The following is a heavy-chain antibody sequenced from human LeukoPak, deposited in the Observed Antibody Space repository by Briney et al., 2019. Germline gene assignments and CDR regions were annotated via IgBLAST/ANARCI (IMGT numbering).Heavy chain of an antibody. CDR2: IRSKAYGGTT. D-gene: IGHD5-18*01. J-gene: IGHJ5*02. Sequence: PGGSLRLSCAASGFTFSSYAMSWFRQAPGKGLEWVGFIRSKAYGGTTEYAASVKGRFTISRDDSKSIAYLQMNSLKTEDTAVYYCTRDGDTAMVMVNWFDPWGQGTLVTVSS. CDR3: TRDGDTAMVMVNWFDP. V-gene: IGHV3-49*03. CDR1: GFTFSSYA.